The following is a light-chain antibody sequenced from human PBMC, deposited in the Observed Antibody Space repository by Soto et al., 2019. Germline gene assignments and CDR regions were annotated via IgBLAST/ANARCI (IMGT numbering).Light chain of an antibody. V-gene: IGLV2-11*01. J-gene: IGLJ1*01. CDR1: NSDIGGYNF. Sequence: QSVLTQPRSVSGSPGQSVTISCAGTNSDIGGYNFVSWYLQRPGTAPKLMIYDIIKRPSGVPDRFSGSKSGNTASLTISGLQAEDEADYYCCPYVDIYTYVFGTGTKVTVL. CDR2: DII. CDR3: CPYVDIYTYV.